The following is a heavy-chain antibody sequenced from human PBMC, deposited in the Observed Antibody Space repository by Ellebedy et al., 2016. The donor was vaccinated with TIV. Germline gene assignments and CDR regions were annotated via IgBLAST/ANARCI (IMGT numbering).Heavy chain of an antibody. J-gene: IGHJ4*02. CDR1: GFVFSSYT. Sequence: GESLKISCAASGFVFSSYTMNWVRQAPGQGLEWVSTISTSSSYTKCADSVKGRFTVSRDDAKNSLYLHMNSLKAEDTAVYYCVRTGRPWFDYWGQGTLVTVSS. CDR3: VRTGRPWFDY. V-gene: IGHV3-21*06. D-gene: IGHD2-8*02. CDR2: ISTSSSYT.